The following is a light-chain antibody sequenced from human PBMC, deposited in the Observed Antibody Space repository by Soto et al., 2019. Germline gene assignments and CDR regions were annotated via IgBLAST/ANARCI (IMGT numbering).Light chain of an antibody. V-gene: IGKV1-5*01. Sequence: IQMTQPPSTLSAYVVDIVNITCRTIQSLTKWLAWYQQVPGNVPKLLIYKASTLETGVPSRFSGSGSGTEFTLTISSLQSEDFAVYYCQQYNNWPLSITFGQGTRLEIK. CDR2: KAS. CDR3: QQYNNWPLSIT. J-gene: IGKJ5*01. CDR1: QSLTKW.